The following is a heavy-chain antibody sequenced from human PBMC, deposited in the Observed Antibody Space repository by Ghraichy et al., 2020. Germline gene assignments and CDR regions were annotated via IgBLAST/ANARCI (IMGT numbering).Heavy chain of an antibody. CDR3: ARVGFSNNWTPFHWFDP. V-gene: IGHV4-34*01. CDR1: GGSFSDYD. D-gene: IGHD1-1*01. Sequence: SETLSLTCAVYGGSFSDYDWTWIRQPPGKGLEWNGEINDSGSIDYNASLKSRVSISLDTSKNQFSLKLSSVTAADTDVYFCARVGFSNNWTPFHWFDPWGQGTLVIVSS. CDR2: INDSGSI. J-gene: IGHJ5*02.